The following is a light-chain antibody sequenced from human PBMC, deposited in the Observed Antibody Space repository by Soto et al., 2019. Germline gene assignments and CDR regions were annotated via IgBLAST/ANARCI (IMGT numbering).Light chain of an antibody. CDR2: ENS. CDR3: QAWDSSTAV. CDR1: KLGDKY. V-gene: IGLV3-1*01. J-gene: IGLJ2*01. Sequence: SYELTQPPSVSVSPGQTASITCSGDKLGDKYACWYQQKPGQSPVLVIYENSKRPSGIPERFSGSNSGNTATLTISGTQAMDEADYYCQAWDSSTAVSGGGTQLTVL.